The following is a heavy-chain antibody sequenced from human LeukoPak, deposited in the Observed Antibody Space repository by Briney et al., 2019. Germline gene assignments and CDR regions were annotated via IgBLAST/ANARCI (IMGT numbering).Heavy chain of an antibody. Sequence: SQTLSLTCAISGDSVSNNNAAWNWIRQSPSRGLEWLGRTFYTSKWYTSYAVSVKSRITINPDTSKNHFSLQLNSVTPEDTAVYYCAREVINVFGYWSQGTLVTVSS. CDR2: TFYTSKWYT. V-gene: IGHV6-1*01. CDR1: GDSVSNNNAA. CDR3: AREVINVFGY. J-gene: IGHJ4*02. D-gene: IGHD3-16*01.